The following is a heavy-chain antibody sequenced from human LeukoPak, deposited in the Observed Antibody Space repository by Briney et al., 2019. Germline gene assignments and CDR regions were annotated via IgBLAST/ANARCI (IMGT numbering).Heavy chain of an antibody. Sequence: ASVKVSCKASGGTFSSYAIIWVRQAPGQGLEWMGRIIPILGIANYAQKFQGRVTITADKSTSTAYMELSSLRSEDTAVYYCARERAGFPFDIWGQGTMVTVSS. D-gene: IGHD6-19*01. V-gene: IGHV1-69*04. CDR2: IIPILGIA. J-gene: IGHJ3*02. CDR1: GGTFSSYA. CDR3: ARERAGFPFDI.